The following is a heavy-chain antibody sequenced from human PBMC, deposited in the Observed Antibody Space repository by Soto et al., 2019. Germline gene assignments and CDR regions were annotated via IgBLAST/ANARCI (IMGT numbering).Heavy chain of an antibody. CDR3: ARGFWRNWNDEFAY. D-gene: IGHD1-1*01. V-gene: IGHV1-3*01. CDR2: INAGNGNT. J-gene: IGHJ4*02. Sequence: ASVKVSCKASGYTFTSYAMHWVRQAPGQRLEWMGWINAGNGNTKYSQKFQGRVTITRDTSASTAYMELSSLRSEDTAVYYCARGFWRNWNDEFAYWGQGTLVTVSS. CDR1: GYTFTSYA.